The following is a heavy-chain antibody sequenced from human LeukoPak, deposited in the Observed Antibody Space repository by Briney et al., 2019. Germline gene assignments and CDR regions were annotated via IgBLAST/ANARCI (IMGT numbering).Heavy chain of an antibody. D-gene: IGHD3-3*01. V-gene: IGHV4-34*01. Sequence: SETLSLTCAVYGGSFSGYYWSWIRQPPGKGLEWIGEINHSGSTNYNPSLKSRVTISVDTSKNQFSLKLSSVTAADTAVYYCARALNYDFWSGYSIDYCYGMDVWGQGTTVTVSS. CDR1: GGSFSGYY. J-gene: IGHJ6*02. CDR3: ARALNYDFWSGYSIDYCYGMDV. CDR2: INHSGST.